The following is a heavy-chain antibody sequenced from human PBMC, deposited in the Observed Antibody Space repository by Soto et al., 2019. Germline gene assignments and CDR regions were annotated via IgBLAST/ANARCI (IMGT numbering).Heavy chain of an antibody. Sequence: QVQLQESGPGLVKPSQTLSLTCSVSGGSIINNHYYWNIIRQPPGKGLELLGYIYYSGSIYYNPSLESRLTISIDTSKNQFSLKLSSVTAADTAVYYCARASMIGVPGFFDVWGRGTLVTVSS. J-gene: IGHJ2*01. D-gene: IGHD3-22*01. V-gene: IGHV4-30-4*01. CDR3: ARASMIGVPGFFDV. CDR2: IYYSGSI. CDR1: GGSIINNHYY.